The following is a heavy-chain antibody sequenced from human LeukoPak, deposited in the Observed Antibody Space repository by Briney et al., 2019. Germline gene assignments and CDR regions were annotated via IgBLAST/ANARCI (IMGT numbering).Heavy chain of an antibody. CDR2: TRNKANSYTT. V-gene: IGHV3-72*01. CDR3: AKDNAYYYADY. Sequence: GGSLRLSCAASGFTFSDHYMDWVRQAPGKGLEWVGRTRNKANSYTTEYAASVKGRFTISRDDSKNSLYLQMNSLRAEDTAVYYCAKDNAYYYADYWGQGTLVTVSS. J-gene: IGHJ4*02. CDR1: GFTFSDHY. D-gene: IGHD3-10*01.